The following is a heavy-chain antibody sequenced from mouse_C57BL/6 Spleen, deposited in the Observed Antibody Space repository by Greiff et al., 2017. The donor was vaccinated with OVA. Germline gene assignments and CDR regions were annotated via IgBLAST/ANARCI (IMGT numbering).Heavy chain of an antibody. CDR2: IYPRSGNT. CDR3: ARIYYYGSSRNCFDY. D-gene: IGHD1-1*01. J-gene: IGHJ2*01. CDR1: GYTFTSYG. Sequence: VQLQQSGAELARPGASVKLSCKASGYTFTSYGISWVKQRTGQGLEWIGEIYPRSGNTYYNEKFKGKATLTADKSSSTAYMELRSLTSEDSAVYFCARIYYYGSSRNCFDYWGQGTTLTVSS. V-gene: IGHV1-81*01.